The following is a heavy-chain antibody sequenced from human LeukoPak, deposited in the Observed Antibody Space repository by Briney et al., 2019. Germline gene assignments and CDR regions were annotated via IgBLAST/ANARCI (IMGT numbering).Heavy chain of an antibody. V-gene: IGHV3-74*01. Sequence: PGRSLRLSCAASGFTFSSYWMHWVRQAPGKGLVWVSRIYSDGGRTDYADSVKGRFTISGDNAKNTLYLQMNSLRADDTAVYYCTRSGRGGAFDIWGQGTLVTVS. CDR1: GFTFSSYW. D-gene: IGHD1-26*01. CDR3: TRSGRGGAFDI. J-gene: IGHJ3*02. CDR2: IYSDGGRT.